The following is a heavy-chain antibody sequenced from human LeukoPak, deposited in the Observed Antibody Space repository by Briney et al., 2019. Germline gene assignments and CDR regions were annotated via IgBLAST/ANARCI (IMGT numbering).Heavy chain of an antibody. Sequence: SETLSLTCTVSGGSISSYYWSWIRQPPGKGLEWIGYIYYSGSTNYNPSLKSRVTISVDTSKNQFSLKLSSVTAADTAVYYCARRIAAAGLFFRWFDPWGQGTLVTVSS. CDR2: IYYSGST. V-gene: IGHV4-59*12. D-gene: IGHD6-13*01. CDR3: ARRIAAAGLFFRWFDP. CDR1: GGSISSYY. J-gene: IGHJ5*02.